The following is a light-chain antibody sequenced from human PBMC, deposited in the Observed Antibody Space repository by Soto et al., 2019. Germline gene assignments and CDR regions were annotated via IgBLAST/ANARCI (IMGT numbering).Light chain of an antibody. CDR2: AAS. CDR3: QQSYNTPRT. Sequence: DIQMTQSPSSLSASVGDRVTITCRASQSMNSYLNWYRQKPGKAPKVLISAASSLQSGVPSRFSGSGSGTDFTLTISSLQPEDFATYYCQQSYNTPRTFGQGTKVEIK. J-gene: IGKJ1*01. CDR1: QSMNSY. V-gene: IGKV1-39*01.